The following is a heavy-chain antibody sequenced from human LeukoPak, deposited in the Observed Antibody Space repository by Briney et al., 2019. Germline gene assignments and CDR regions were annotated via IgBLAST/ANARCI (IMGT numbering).Heavy chain of an antibody. V-gene: IGHV3-64D*09. Sequence: QTGGSLRLSCSASGFTFSSYAMRWVRQAPGKGLEYVSAISSNGGSTYYADSVKGRFTISRDNSKNTLYLQMSSLRAEDTAVYYCVKAFYDSGGYYYFALHYWGQGTLVTVSS. CDR1: GFTFSSYA. CDR2: ISSNGGST. J-gene: IGHJ4*02. D-gene: IGHD3-22*01. CDR3: VKAFYDSGGYYYFALHY.